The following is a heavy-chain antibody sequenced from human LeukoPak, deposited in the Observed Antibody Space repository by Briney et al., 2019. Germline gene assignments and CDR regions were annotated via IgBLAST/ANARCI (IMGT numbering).Heavy chain of an antibody. CDR2: INPNSGGT. CDR1: GYTFTGYY. Sequence: GPSVKVSCKASGYTFTGYYMHWVRQAPGQGLEWMGWINPNSGGTNYAQKFRGRVTMTRDTSISTAYMELSRLRSDDTAVYYCARAVVVPAADYYYYMDVWGKGTTVTVSS. V-gene: IGHV1-2*02. D-gene: IGHD2-2*01. J-gene: IGHJ6*03. CDR3: ARAVVVPAADYYYYMDV.